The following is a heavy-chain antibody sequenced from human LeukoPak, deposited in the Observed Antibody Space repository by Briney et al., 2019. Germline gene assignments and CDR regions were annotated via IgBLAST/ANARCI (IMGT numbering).Heavy chain of an antibody. D-gene: IGHD6-13*01. V-gene: IGHV1-69*04. CDR2: IIPILGIA. J-gene: IGHJ5*02. CDR1: GGTCSSYA. CDR3: ARDRGIAAAVGNWFDP. Sequence: ASVKVSCKASGGTCSSYAISWVRQAPGQGLEWMGRIIPILGIANYAQKFQGRVTITADKSTSTAYMELSSLRSEDTAVYYCARDRGIAAAVGNWFDPWGQGTLVTVSS.